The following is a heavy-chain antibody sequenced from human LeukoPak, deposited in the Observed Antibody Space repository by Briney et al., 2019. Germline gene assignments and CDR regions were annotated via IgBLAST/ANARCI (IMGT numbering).Heavy chain of an antibody. CDR3: ASSHPGIVGAIDY. D-gene: IGHD1-26*01. V-gene: IGHV1-69*13. CDR1: GYTFTSYG. Sequence: SVKVSCKASGYTFTSYGISWVRQAPGQGLEWMGGIIPIFGTANYAQKFQGRVTITADESTSTAYMELSSLRSEDTAVYYCASSHPGIVGAIDYRGQGTLVTVSS. J-gene: IGHJ4*02. CDR2: IIPIFGTA.